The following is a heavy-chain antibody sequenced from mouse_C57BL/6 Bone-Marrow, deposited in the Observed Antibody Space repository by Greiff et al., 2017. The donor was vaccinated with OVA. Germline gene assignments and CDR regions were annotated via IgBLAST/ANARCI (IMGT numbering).Heavy chain of an antibody. Sequence: QVQLQQPGAELVKPGASVKLSCKASGYTFTSYWMHWVKQRPGQGLEWIGMIHPNSGSTNYNEKFKSKATLTVDKSSRTAYMQLSSLTSEDSAVDYCARGGDYDGVADYWGQGTSVTVSS. CDR3: ARGGDYDGVADY. D-gene: IGHD2-4*01. V-gene: IGHV1-64*01. CDR1: GYTFTSYW. CDR2: IHPNSGST. J-gene: IGHJ4*01.